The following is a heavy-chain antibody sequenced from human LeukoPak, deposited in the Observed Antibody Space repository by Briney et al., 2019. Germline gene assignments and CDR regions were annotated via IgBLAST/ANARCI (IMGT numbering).Heavy chain of an antibody. D-gene: IGHD6-13*01. CDR1: GGSITNYY. Sequence: SETLSLTCTVSGGSITNYYWSWIRQPPGKGLEWIGYIYYSGSTKYKSSLKSRVTISVDTSKNQFSLKLSSVTAADTAVYYCARHLGYSSSWDIDYWGQGTLVTVSS. CDR3: ARHLGYSSSWDIDY. V-gene: IGHV4-59*08. CDR2: IYYSGST. J-gene: IGHJ4*02.